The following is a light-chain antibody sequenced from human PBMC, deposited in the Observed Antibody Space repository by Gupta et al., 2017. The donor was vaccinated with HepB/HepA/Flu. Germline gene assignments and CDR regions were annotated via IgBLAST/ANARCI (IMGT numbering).Light chain of an antibody. CDR1: QSVSSSY. CDR2: GAS. CDR3: QQYGSSFET. J-gene: IGKJ1*01. V-gene: IGKV3-20*01. Sequence: EIVFTQSPGTLSLSPGERVTLSCRASQSVSSSYLAWYQQKPGQAPRLLISGASTRATGIPDRFSGSGSGTDFTLTISRLEPEDFAVYYCQQYGSSFETFGQGTKVEIK.